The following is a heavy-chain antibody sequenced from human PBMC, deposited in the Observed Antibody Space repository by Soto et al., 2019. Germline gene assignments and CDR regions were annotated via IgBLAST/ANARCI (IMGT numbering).Heavy chain of an antibody. CDR3: ARERSTYSSTFDY. D-gene: IGHD4-4*01. CDR2: IDAGNDNT. J-gene: IGHJ4*02. CDR1: GYTLSTYA. Sequence: GASVKVSCKASGYTLSTYAVHWLRQAPGQRLEWMGRIDAGNDNTKYSQNFQGRVTITTDTSASTAYMELSSLKSEDTAIYYCARERSTYSSTFDYWGQGTLVNVSS. V-gene: IGHV1-3*01.